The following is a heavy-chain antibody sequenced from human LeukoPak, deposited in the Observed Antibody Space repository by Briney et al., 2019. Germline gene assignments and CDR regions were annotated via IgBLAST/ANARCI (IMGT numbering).Heavy chain of an antibody. Sequence: GASVKVSCKASGYTFTSYYMHWVRQAPGQGLEWMGIINPSGGSTSYAQKFQGRVTMTRDTSTSTVYMELSSLRSEDTAVYYCARDLVKYQLLYWFDPWGQGTLVTVSS. CDR1: GYTFTSYY. D-gene: IGHD2-2*01. CDR2: INPSGGST. CDR3: ARDLVKYQLLYWFDP. J-gene: IGHJ5*02. V-gene: IGHV1-46*01.